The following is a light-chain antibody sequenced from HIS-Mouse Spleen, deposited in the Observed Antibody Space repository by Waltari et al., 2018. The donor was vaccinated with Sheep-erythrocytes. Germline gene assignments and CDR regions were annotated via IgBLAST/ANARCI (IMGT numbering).Light chain of an antibody. CDR3: CSYAGIYNHV. CDR1: SSDVSGYNY. J-gene: IGLJ1*01. V-gene: IGLV2-11*01. Sequence: QSALTQPRSVSGSPGQSVTISCTGTSSDVSGYNYAPWYQQHPCNAPKLMIYDVSKRPSGVPDRFSGSKSGNTASLTISGLQAEDEADYYCCSYAGIYNHVFATGTKVTVL. CDR2: DVS.